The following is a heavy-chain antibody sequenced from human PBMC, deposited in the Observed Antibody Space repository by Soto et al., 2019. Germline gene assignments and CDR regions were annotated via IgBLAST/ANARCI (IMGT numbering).Heavy chain of an antibody. J-gene: IGHJ4*02. D-gene: IGHD5-18*01. CDR2: ISSNGGST. CDR3: ARGGRGYEFDY. V-gene: IGHV3-64*01. Sequence: EVQLVESGGGLVQPGGSLRLSCAASGFTFSSYAMHWVRQAPGKGLEYVSAISSNGGSTDYANSVKGRFTISRDNSKNTRYLQMGSLRAEDMAVYYCARGGRGYEFDYWGQGTLVTVSS. CDR1: GFTFSSYA.